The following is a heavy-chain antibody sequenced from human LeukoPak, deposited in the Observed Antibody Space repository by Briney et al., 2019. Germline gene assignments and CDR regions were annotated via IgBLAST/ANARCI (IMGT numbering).Heavy chain of an antibody. CDR1: GFTVSSNY. CDR2: IYSGGST. D-gene: IGHD3-22*01. CDR3: ARAYDSSGYYSYYYYGMDV. Sequence: PGGSLRLSCAASGFTVSSNYMSWVRQAPGKGLEWVSVIYSGGSTYYADSVKGRFTISRHNSKNTLYLQMNSLRAEDTAVYYCARAYDSSGYYSYYYYGMDVWGQGTTVTVSS. V-gene: IGHV3-53*04. J-gene: IGHJ6*02.